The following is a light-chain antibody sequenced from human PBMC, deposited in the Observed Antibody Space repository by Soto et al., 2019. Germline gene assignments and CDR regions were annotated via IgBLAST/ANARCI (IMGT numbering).Light chain of an antibody. CDR3: QQYDNRPPLT. J-gene: IGKJ4*01. Sequence: DLQMTQSPSSLSASVGDKITSTCQASQDISNYLNWYQQKPGKAPKLLIYDASNLETGVPSRFSGSGSGTDFTFTISSLQPEDTATYYCQQYDNRPPLTFGGGTKVEIK. CDR2: DAS. V-gene: IGKV1-33*01. CDR1: QDISNY.